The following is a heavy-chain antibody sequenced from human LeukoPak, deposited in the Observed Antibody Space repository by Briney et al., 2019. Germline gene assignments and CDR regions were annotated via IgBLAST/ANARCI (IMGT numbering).Heavy chain of an antibody. Sequence: TGGSLRLSCAASGFTFSSYGMHWVRQAPGKGLEWVAVISYDGSNKYYADSVKGRFTISRDNSKNTLYLQMNSLRAEDTAVYYCARSGFSMTTLNHWGQGTLVTVSS. CDR3: ARSGFSMTTLNH. V-gene: IGHV3-30*03. J-gene: IGHJ5*02. D-gene: IGHD4-4*01. CDR1: GFTFSSYG. CDR2: ISYDGSNK.